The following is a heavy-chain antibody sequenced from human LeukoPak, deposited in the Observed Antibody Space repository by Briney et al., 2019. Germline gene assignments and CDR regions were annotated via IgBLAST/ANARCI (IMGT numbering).Heavy chain of an antibody. CDR1: GDSVSSNSAA. J-gene: IGHJ4*02. CDR3: AREDCSCGSCYGGFGC. Sequence: SQTLSLTCAISGDSVSSNSAAWNWIRQSPSRGLEWLGRTYQRSRWYNDYALSVKRRVTINPDTSKNQFSLQLNSVTPEDTAVYYCAREDCSCGSCYGGFGCWGQGTLVTVSS. D-gene: IGHD2-15*01. CDR2: TYQRSRWYN. V-gene: IGHV6-1*01.